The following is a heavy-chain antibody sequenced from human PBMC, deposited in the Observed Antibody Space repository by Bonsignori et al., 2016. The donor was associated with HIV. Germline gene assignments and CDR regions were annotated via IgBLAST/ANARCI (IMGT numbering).Heavy chain of an antibody. V-gene: IGHV3-74*01. D-gene: IGHD6-13*01. CDR2: INSDGSST. Sequence: PGKGLVWVSHINSDGSSTNYADSVKGRFTISRDNAENTLYLQMNSLRAEDTAVYFCARDSSTWYNVDYWGQGTLVTVSS. CDR3: ARDSSTWYNVDY. J-gene: IGHJ4*02.